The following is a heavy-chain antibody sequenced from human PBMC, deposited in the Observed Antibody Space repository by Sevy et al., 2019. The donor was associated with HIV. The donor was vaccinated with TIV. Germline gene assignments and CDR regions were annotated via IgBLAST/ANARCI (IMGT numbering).Heavy chain of an antibody. CDR3: AQNPRIYYHFWSGYLPSFYFDY. CDR2: VSGSGDSA. V-gene: IGHV3-23*01. CDR1: GITLSNHA. D-gene: IGHD3-3*01. J-gene: IGHJ4*02. Sequence: GGCLRLSCAASGITLSNHAMSWVRQAPGKGLEWVLTVSGSGDSAYYADSVRGRFSISRDNYKNSLYLQMISLRAEDTAVYYYAQNPRIYYHFWSGYLPSFYFDYWGQGILVNVSS.